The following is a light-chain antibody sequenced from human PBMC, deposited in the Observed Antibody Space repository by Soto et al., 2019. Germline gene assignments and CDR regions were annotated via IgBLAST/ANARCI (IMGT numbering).Light chain of an antibody. Sequence: QSALTQPASVSGSPGQSITISYTGTSDNVGRFSFVSWYQQHPGKAPKLLIYELTKRPSGISDRFSGSKSGNTASLTISGLQAEDEADYYCSSYETISRRLFGTGTKVTVL. CDR2: ELT. V-gene: IGLV2-14*01. CDR1: SDNVGRFSF. CDR3: SSYETISRRL. J-gene: IGLJ1*01.